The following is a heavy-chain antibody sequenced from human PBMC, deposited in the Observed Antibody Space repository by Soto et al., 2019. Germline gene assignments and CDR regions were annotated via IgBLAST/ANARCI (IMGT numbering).Heavy chain of an antibody. D-gene: IGHD4-17*01. J-gene: IGHJ3*02. CDR3: ARTHDYTDYVVGFDI. CDR2: TRNKANSYTT. CDR1: GFTFSDHY. V-gene: IGHV3-72*01. Sequence: GGSLRLSCAASGFTFSDHYMDWFRQAPGKGLEWVGRTRNKANSYTTEYAASVKGRFTISRDDSKNSLYLQMNSLKTEDTAVYYCARTHDYTDYVVGFDIWGQGTMVTVSS.